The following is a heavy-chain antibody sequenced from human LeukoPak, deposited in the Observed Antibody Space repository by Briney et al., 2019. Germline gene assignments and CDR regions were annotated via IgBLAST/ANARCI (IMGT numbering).Heavy chain of an antibody. CDR3: AKARGEQNGGSNY. CDR2: ISGSGGST. CDR1: GFTFSSYA. D-gene: IGHD2-15*01. J-gene: IGHJ4*02. Sequence: PGGSLRLSCAASGFTFSSYAMSWVRQAPGKGLEWVSVISGSGGSTYYADSVKGRFSLSRDDSRNTVYLQMNSLKAEDTAVYYCAKARGEQNGGSNYWGQGTLVTVSS. V-gene: IGHV3-23*01.